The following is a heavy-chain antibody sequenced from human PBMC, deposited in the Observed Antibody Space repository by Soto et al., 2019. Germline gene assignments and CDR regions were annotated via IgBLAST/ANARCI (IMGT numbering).Heavy chain of an antibody. CDR2: IKSKTDGGTT. Sequence: GGSLRLSCAASGFTFSNAWMSWVRQAPGKGLEWVGRIKSKTDGGTTDYAAPVKGRFTISRDDSKNTLYLQMNSLKTEDTAVYYCTTEGYYEDIYYMDVWGKGTTVTVSS. J-gene: IGHJ6*03. CDR1: GFTFSNAW. V-gene: IGHV3-15*01. CDR3: TTEGYYEDIYYMDV. D-gene: IGHD3-3*01.